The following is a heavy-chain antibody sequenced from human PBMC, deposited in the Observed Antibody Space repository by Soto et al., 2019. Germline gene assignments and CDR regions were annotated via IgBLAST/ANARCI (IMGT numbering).Heavy chain of an antibody. V-gene: IGHV3-21*01. CDR3: ARRQYYDSSGYSY. CDR2: ISSSSSYI. D-gene: IGHD3-22*01. J-gene: IGHJ4*02. CDR1: GFTFGSYS. Sequence: GGSLRLSCAASGFTFGSYSMNWVRQAPGKGLEWVSSISSSSSYIYYADSVKGRFTISRDNAKNSLYLQMNSLRAEDTAVYYCARRQYYDSSGYSYWGQGTLVTVSS.